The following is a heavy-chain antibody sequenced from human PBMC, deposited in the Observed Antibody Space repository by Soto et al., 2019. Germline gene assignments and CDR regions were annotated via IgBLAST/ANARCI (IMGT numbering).Heavy chain of an antibody. Sequence: QVQLVQSGAEVKKPGASVKVSCKASGYTFTSYGISWVRRAPGQGLEWMGWISAYNGNTNYAQKLQGRVTMTTDTSTRTAYMELRSLRSDDTAASYCARAGLVAAAGKGGDYWGQGTLVIVSS. CDR2: ISAYNGNT. D-gene: IGHD6-13*01. CDR1: GYTFTSYG. CDR3: ARAGLVAAAGKGGDY. J-gene: IGHJ4*02. V-gene: IGHV1-18*01.